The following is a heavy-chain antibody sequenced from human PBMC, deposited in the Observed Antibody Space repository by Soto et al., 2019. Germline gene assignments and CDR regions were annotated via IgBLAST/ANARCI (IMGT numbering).Heavy chain of an antibody. CDR1: GGTFSSYA. Sequence: SVKVSCKASGGTFSSYAISWVRQAPGEGLEWMGGIIPIFGTANYAQKFQGRVTITADESTSTAYMELRSLRSDDTAVYYCAREDRGTMVRGVIYYYYGMDVWGQGTTVTVSS. CDR3: AREDRGTMVRGVIYYYYGMDV. CDR2: IIPIFGTA. V-gene: IGHV1-69*13. D-gene: IGHD3-10*01. J-gene: IGHJ6*02.